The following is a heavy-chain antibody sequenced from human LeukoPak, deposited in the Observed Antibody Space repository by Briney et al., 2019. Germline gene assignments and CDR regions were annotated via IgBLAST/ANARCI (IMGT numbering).Heavy chain of an antibody. CDR3: ARDGSTNSQNWFDP. Sequence: SGGSLRLSCVASRFIFSVYGMHWVRQAPGKGLEWVAFMSYDENTEYYIDSVKGRFTISRDNSKNTLFLQLNNLRLEDTGVYYCARDGSTNSQNWFDPWGQGTLVIVSS. J-gene: IGHJ5*02. V-gene: IGHV3-33*05. D-gene: IGHD2-8*01. CDR2: MSYDENTE. CDR1: RFIFSVYG.